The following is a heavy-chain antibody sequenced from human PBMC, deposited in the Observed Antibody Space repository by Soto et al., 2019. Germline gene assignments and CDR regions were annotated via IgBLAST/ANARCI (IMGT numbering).Heavy chain of an antibody. V-gene: IGHV4-59*13. CDR2: IYYSGNT. CDR3: ARGVSDYWSGYYAGSGLDV. D-gene: IGHD3-3*01. J-gene: IGHJ6*04. CDR1: GDSMSPFY. Sequence: QAPLRESGPGLVKPSETLSLTCTVSGDSMSPFYWNWIRQSPVKGLGWIGYIYYSGNTNYNPSLKSRVAISVDTSRNQFYLKLSAVTAADTAVYYCARGVSDYWSGYYAGSGLDVWGKGTTVIVSS.